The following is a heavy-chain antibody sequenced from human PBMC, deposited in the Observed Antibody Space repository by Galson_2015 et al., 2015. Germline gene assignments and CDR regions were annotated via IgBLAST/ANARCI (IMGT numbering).Heavy chain of an antibody. D-gene: IGHD3-22*01. V-gene: IGHV4-59*01. CDR2: IHYSGST. CDR3: ARVGYYYDSSGDSPFDY. CDR1: GFTFSSYG. J-gene: IGHJ4*02. Sequence: LRLSCAGSGFTFSSYGMSWVRQAPGKGLEWIGYIHYSGSTNYNPSLKSRVTISVDTSKNQFSLKLSSVTAADTAVYYCARVGYYYDSSGDSPFDYRGQGTLVTVSS.